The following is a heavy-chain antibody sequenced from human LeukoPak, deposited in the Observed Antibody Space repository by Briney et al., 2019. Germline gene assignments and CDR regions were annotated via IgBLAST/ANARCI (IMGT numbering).Heavy chain of an antibody. CDR3: ARGPRISSSWYVFWFDP. D-gene: IGHD6-13*01. CDR2: IYTSGST. Sequence: SETLSLTCTVSGGSISSYYWSWIRQPAGKGLERIGRIYTSGSTNYNPSLKSRVTMSVDTSKNQFSLKLSSVTAADTAVYYCARGPRISSSWYVFWFDPWGQGTLVTVSS. CDR1: GGSISSYY. V-gene: IGHV4-4*07. J-gene: IGHJ5*02.